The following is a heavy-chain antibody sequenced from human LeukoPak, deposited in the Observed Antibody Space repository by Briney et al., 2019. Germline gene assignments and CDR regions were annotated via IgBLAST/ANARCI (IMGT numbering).Heavy chain of an antibody. CDR2: ISWNSGSI. Sequence: PGGSLRLSCAASGFTFDDYAMHWVRQAPGKGLEWVSGISWNSGSIGYADSVKGRFTISRDNAKNSLYLQMNSLRAEDTALYYCAKVSSEQWLEGTNDYWGQGTLVTVSS. J-gene: IGHJ4*02. D-gene: IGHD6-19*01. CDR3: AKVSSEQWLEGTNDY. V-gene: IGHV3-9*01. CDR1: GFTFDDYA.